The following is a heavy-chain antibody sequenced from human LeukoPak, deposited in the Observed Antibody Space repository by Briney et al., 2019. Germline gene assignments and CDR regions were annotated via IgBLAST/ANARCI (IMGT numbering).Heavy chain of an antibody. CDR3: ARVIPMYGGVDY. V-gene: IGHV4-39*07. CDR1: GGSISSSSYY. J-gene: IGHJ4*02. D-gene: IGHD2-8*01. Sequence: LSETLSLTCTVSGGSISSSSYYWGWIRQPPGKGLEWIGRIYTSGSTNYNPSLKSRVTMSVDTSKNQFSLKLSSVTAADTAVYYCARVIPMYGGVDYWGQGTLVTVSS. CDR2: IYTSGST.